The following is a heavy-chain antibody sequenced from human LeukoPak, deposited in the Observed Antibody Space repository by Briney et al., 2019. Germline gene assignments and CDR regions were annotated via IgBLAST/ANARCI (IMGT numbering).Heavy chain of an antibody. D-gene: IGHD2-21*02. CDR2: INSRSSTI. J-gene: IGHJ3*02. CDR3: TSHTGTGDAFRPFHI. CDR1: AFIFNNAW. V-gene: IGHV3-48*04. Sequence: GGSLRLSCATSAFIFNNAWMSWVRQAPGKGLEWVSFINSRSSTIYYADSVKGRFTISRDNAKNSLYLQMNSLRAEDTAVYYCTSHTGTGDAFRPFHIWGQGTMVTVSS.